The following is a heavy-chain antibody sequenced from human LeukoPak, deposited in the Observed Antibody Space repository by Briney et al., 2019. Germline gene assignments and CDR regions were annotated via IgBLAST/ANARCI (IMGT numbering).Heavy chain of an antibody. CDR2: IYYSGST. CDR3: ARTNSSYDFDY. D-gene: IGHD5-12*01. CDR1: GGSISSGDYY. V-gene: IGHV4-30-4*08. J-gene: IGHJ4*02. Sequence: SETLSLTCTVSGGSISSGDYYWSWIRQPPGEGLEWIGYIYYSGSTYYNPSLKSRVTISVDTSKNQFSLKLSSVTAADTAVDDSARTNSSYDFDYWDEGTLLTVSS.